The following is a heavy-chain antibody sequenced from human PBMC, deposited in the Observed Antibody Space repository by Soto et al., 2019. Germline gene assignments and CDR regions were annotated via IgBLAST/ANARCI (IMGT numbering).Heavy chain of an antibody. CDR2: ISSSSSYT. V-gene: IGHV3-11*05. J-gene: IGHJ4*02. CDR1: GFTFSDYY. D-gene: IGHD5-12*01. Sequence: AGGSLRLSCSASGFTFSDYYISWIRPAPGKGLELVSYISSSSSYTNYADSVKGRFTISRDNAKNSLYLQMNSLRAEDTAVYYCARDGLPGSGYDSPFYWGQGTLVTVSS. CDR3: ARDGLPGSGYDSPFY.